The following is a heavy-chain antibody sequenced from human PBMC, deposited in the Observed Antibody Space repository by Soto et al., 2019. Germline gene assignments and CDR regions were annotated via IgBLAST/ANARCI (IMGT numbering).Heavy chain of an antibody. Sequence: ASVKVSCKAAGYTFTSYDINWVRQATGQGLEWMGWMNPNSGNTGYAQKFQGRVTMTRNTSISTAYMELSSLRSEDTAVYYCARLSTVCSSTGCYLLEEYYYYMAVGGKGTPVTVSS. J-gene: IGHJ6*03. V-gene: IGHV1-8*01. CDR3: ARLSTVCSSTGCYLLEEYYYYMAV. CDR2: MNPNSGNT. D-gene: IGHD2-2*01. CDR1: GYTFTSYD.